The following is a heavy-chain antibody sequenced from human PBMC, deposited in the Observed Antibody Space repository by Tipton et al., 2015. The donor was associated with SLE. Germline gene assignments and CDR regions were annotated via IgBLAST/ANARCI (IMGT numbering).Heavy chain of an antibody. D-gene: IGHD2-8*01. V-gene: IGHV4-59*01. Sequence: PGLVKPSETLSLTCTVSGVSISTNYWSWIRQPPGKGLEWIGYIYYSGHTDSGHTNCNPSLNSRATISVDTSKNQFSLKMNSVTVADTAVYYCARVLGSRYCTNGVCTSPYYFYYYMDVWGRGTSVTVSS. J-gene: IGHJ6*03. CDR3: ARVLGSRYCTNGVCTSPYYFYYYMDV. CDR1: GVSISTNY. CDR2: IYYSGHTDSGHT.